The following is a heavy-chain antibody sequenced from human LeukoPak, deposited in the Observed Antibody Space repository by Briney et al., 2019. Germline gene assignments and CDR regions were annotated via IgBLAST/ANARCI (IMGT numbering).Heavy chain of an antibody. CDR1: GGSFSGYY. D-gene: IGHD3-22*01. V-gene: IGHV4-34*01. CDR2: INHSGST. CDR3: ARGYKRKYYYDSSGYTFDY. Sequence: SETLSLTCAVYGGSFSGYYWSWICQPPGKGLEWIGEINHSGSTNYNPSLKSRVTISVDTSKNQFSLKLSSVTAADTAVYYCARGYKRKYYYDSSGYTFDYWGQGTLVTVSS. J-gene: IGHJ4*02.